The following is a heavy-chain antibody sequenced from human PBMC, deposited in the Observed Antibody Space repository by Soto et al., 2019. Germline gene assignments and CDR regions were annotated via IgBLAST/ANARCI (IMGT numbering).Heavy chain of an antibody. CDR2: ISGGGGST. V-gene: IGHV3-23*01. CDR1: GFTFSSYA. Sequence: EVQLLESGGGLVQPGGSLRLSCAASGFTFSSYAMSWVRQAPGKGLEWVSAISGGGGSTYYADSVKGRFTISRDNSKNTLYLQRNSLRAEDTAVYYCAKDKGWYSSSWYGCYYFAYWVQGTLVTVS. CDR3: AKDKGWYSSSWYGCYYFAY. J-gene: IGHJ4*02. D-gene: IGHD6-13*01.